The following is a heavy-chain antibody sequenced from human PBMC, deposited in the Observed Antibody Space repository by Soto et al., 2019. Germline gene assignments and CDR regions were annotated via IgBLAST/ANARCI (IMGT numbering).Heavy chain of an antibody. CDR2: IDPSDSYT. D-gene: IGHD2-2*01. CDR3: ARTGVPAAYYYYGMDV. Sequence: VESLTSSCKDSGYSFTSYGISWVRQMPGKGLEWMGRIDPSDSYTNYSPSFQGHVTISADKSISTAYLQWSSLKASDTAMYYCARTGVPAAYYYYGMDVWGQGTTVTVSS. J-gene: IGHJ6*02. V-gene: IGHV5-10-1*01. CDR1: GYSFTSYG.